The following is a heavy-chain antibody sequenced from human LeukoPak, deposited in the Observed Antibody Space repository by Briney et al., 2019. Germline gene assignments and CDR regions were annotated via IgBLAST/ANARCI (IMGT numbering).Heavy chain of an antibody. D-gene: IGHD3-10*01. J-gene: IGHJ3*02. CDR2: IYYSGNT. V-gene: IGHV4-59*08. CDR3: ARVWDPVLLQIDDAFDI. CDR1: GGSITDSY. Sequence: PSETLSLTCTVSGGSITDSYWSWIRQPPGKGLEWIAYIYYSGNTNYNPSLKSRVTISVDTSKNQFSLKLSSVTAADTAVYYCARVWDPVLLQIDDAFDIWGQGTMVTVSS.